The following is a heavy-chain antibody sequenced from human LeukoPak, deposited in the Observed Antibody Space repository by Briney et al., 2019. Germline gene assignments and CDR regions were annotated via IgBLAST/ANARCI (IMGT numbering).Heavy chain of an antibody. Sequence: PGRSLRLSCAASGFTFSCYGMHWVRQAPGKGLGWVAVISYDGSNKYFADSVKGRFITSGDNSKNTLYLQMNSLRAEDTAVYYCAKDAKTGYSSGWSYYYYYYMDVWGKGTTVTVSS. V-gene: IGHV3-30*18. CDR1: GFTFSCYG. D-gene: IGHD6-19*01. CDR2: ISYDGSNK. J-gene: IGHJ6*03. CDR3: AKDAKTGYSSGWSYYYYYYMDV.